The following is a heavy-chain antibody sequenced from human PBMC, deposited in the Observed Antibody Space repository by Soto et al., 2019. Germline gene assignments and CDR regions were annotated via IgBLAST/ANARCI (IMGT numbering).Heavy chain of an antibody. V-gene: IGHV3-53*02. CDR1: GFSVSDSS. CDR3: ARDLCWNYLLNTYYYGIDV. J-gene: IGHJ6*02. CDR2: FYRGGST. D-gene: IGHD1-7*01. Sequence: EVQLVETGGGLIQPGGSLRLSCEVSGFSVSDSSMSWVRQAPGKGLEWVSVFYRGGSTDYADSVKGRGTVSRDTFKNTLFLQMDSLPIEDTAVYFCARDLCWNYLLNTYYYGIDVWGQGTTVTVS.